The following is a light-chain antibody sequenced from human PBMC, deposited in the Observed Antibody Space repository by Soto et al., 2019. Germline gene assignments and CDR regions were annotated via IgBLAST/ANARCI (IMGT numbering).Light chain of an antibody. Sequence: EIVMTQSPATLSVSPGERATLSCRASQSVSSNLAWYQQKPGQAPRLLIYGSSTRATGIPARFSGSGYGTEFTLTISSMQSADFAVYYCQQYNNWPPWTFGQGTKVEIK. CDR1: QSVSSN. J-gene: IGKJ1*01. CDR3: QQYNNWPPWT. CDR2: GSS. V-gene: IGKV3-15*01.